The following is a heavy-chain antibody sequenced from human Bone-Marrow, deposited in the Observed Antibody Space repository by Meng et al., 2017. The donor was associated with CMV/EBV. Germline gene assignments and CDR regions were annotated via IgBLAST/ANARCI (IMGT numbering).Heavy chain of an antibody. CDR2: ISYDGSNK. V-gene: IGHV3-30-3*01. J-gene: IGHJ3*02. CDR1: GFTFSSYA. CDR3: ARARGEQQLVILDAFDI. Sequence: LSLTCAASGFTFSSYAMHWVRQAPGKGLEWVAVISYDGSNKYYADSVKGRFTISRDNSKNTLYLQMNSLGAEDTAVYYCARARGEQQLVILDAFDIWGQGTMVAVSS. D-gene: IGHD6-13*01.